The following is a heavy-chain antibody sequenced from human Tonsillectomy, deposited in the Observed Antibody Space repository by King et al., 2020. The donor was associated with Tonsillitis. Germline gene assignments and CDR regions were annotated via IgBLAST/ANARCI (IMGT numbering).Heavy chain of an antibody. Sequence: QLVQSGAEVKKPGSSVKVSCKASGGTFNTYAISWVRQAPGQGLEWMGGIIPIFGPATYAQMFQGRVTITADESTGTAYMELGSLRSEETAVYYCASGRYFDWLLDYWGQGTLVTVSS. J-gene: IGHJ4*02. CDR1: GGTFNTYA. CDR3: ASGRYFDWLLDY. CDR2: IIPIFGPA. V-gene: IGHV1-69*01. D-gene: IGHD3-9*01.